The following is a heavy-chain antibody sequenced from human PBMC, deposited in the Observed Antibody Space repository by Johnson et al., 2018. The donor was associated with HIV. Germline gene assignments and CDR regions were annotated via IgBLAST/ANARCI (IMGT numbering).Heavy chain of an antibody. CDR3: ARDGTPVIAVAGLDAFDI. V-gene: IGHV3-30*14. CDR2: ISYDGSNK. J-gene: IGHJ3*02. D-gene: IGHD6-19*01. Sequence: QVQLVESRGVLVQPGGSLRLSCAASGFTFDDYAMHWVRQAPGKGLEWVAVISYDGSNKYYADSVKGRFTISRDNSKNTLYLQMDSLRAEDTAVYYCARDGTPVIAVAGLDAFDIWGQGTMVTVSS. CDR1: GFTFDDYA.